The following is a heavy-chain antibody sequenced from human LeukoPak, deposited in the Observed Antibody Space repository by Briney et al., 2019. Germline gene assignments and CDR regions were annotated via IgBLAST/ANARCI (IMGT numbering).Heavy chain of an antibody. V-gene: IGHV4-31*03. Sequence: PSQTLSLTCTVSGDSINNGNYYWSWIRQHPGRGLEWIGYIYYSGYTYYNPSLKRRVTISVDTSKNQFSLNLSSVTAADTAIYSCARAPLPHGKSCFDHWGQGTLVTVSS. CDR1: GDSINNGNYY. CDR3: ARAPLPHGKSCFDH. CDR2: IYYSGYT. J-gene: IGHJ4*02.